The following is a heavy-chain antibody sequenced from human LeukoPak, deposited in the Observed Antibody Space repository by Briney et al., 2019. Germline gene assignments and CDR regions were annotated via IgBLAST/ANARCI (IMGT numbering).Heavy chain of an antibody. Sequence: ASVKVSCKASGYSFTSYYIHWVRQAPGQGLEWMGIINPSDGTTNYAQKFQGRVTMTRDTSISTAYMELSRLRSDDTAVYYCARGDTMVRGVILVYWGQGTLVTVSS. CDR3: ARGDTMVRGVILVY. J-gene: IGHJ4*02. D-gene: IGHD3-10*01. CDR1: GYSFTSYY. CDR2: INPSDGTT. V-gene: IGHV1-46*01.